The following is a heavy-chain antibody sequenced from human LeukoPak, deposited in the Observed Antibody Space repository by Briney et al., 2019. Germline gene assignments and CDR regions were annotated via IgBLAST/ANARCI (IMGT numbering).Heavy chain of an antibody. J-gene: IGHJ4*02. CDR1: GYTFTGYY. D-gene: IGHD3-16*01. CDR2: INPNSGDT. Sequence: GASVKVSGKASGYTFTGYYMHWVRQAPGQGLEWMGWINPNSGDTKYAQKFQGRVTMTRDTSISTAYMELSRLRSDDTAVYYCATQRGSYLWGTDFDYWGQGTLVTVSS. V-gene: IGHV1-2*02. CDR3: ATQRGSYLWGTDFDY.